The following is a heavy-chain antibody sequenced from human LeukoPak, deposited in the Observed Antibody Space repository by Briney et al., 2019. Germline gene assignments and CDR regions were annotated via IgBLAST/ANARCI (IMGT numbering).Heavy chain of an antibody. CDR1: GGSFSGYY. CDR2: INHSGST. V-gene: IGHV4-34*01. Sequence: PSETLSLTRAVYGGSFSGYYWSWIRQPPGKGLEWIGEINHSGSTNYNPSLKSRVTISVDTSKNQFSLKLSSVTAADTAVYYCARERIYCSGGSCYSWYFDYWGQGTLVTVSS. CDR3: ARERIYCSGGSCYSWYFDY. D-gene: IGHD2-15*01. J-gene: IGHJ4*02.